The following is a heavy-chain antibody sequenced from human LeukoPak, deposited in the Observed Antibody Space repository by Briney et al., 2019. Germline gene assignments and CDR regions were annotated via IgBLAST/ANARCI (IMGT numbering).Heavy chain of an antibody. CDR1: GFTFSTSG. V-gene: IGHV3-48*04. CDR2: ISSSGSTI. CDR3: AELGITMIGGV. J-gene: IGHJ6*04. Sequence: GGSLRLSCVASGFTFSTSGMHWVRQSPGKGLDWVSYISSSGSTIYYADSVKGRFTISRDNAKNSLYLQMNSLRAEDTAVYYCAELGITMIGGVWGKGTTVTISS. D-gene: IGHD3-10*02.